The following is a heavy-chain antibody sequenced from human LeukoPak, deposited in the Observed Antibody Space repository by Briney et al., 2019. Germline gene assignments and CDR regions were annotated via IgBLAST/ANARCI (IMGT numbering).Heavy chain of an antibody. CDR1: GFPFSSYE. J-gene: IGHJ4*02. CDR3: ARGGDSYSSGYYFRFEC. CDR2: ISSSGGPI. Sequence: GGSLRLSCAASGFPFSSYEMTWVRQAPGKGLEWISYISSSGGPIHYSDSVKGRFTVSRDNAKNSLYLQMSSLRAEDTAVYYCARGGDSYSSGYYFRFECWGQGTLVTVSS. D-gene: IGHD3-22*01. V-gene: IGHV3-48*03.